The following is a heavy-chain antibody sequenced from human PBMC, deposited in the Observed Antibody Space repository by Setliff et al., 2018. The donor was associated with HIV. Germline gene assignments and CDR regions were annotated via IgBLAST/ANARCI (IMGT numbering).Heavy chain of an antibody. CDR3: ARDEAGTFGGDGLDT. CDR1: GGSFSGYY. D-gene: IGHD3-16*01. V-gene: IGHV4-34*01. CDR2: INHSGST. Sequence: SETLSLTCAVFGGSFSGYYWSWIRQPPGKGLEWIGEINHSGSTNYNPSLKSRVTLSVDTSKNQFSLKRSSVTAADTAVDYCARDEAGTFGGDGLDTWGQGTMVTVSS. J-gene: IGHJ3*02.